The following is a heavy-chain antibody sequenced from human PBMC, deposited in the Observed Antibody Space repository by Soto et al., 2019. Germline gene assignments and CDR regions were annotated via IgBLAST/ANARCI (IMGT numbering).Heavy chain of an antibody. Sequence: ASVKVSCKTSGYTFNTYGINWVRQAPGQGLELMGWISAYDGKTTYAEKFQGRVTLTTDTSTSTAYMELRSLRSDDTALYYSARDPHQFWTSYWCDPWGQGTPLNVSS. CDR1: GYTFNTYG. CDR3: ARDPHQFWTSYWCDP. D-gene: IGHD3-3*01. V-gene: IGHV1-18*01. J-gene: IGHJ5*02. CDR2: ISAYDGKT.